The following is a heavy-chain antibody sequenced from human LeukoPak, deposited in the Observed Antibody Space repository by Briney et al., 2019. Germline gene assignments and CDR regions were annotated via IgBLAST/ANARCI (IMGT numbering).Heavy chain of an antibody. V-gene: IGHV3-53*01. CDR1: GFTVSSNY. CDR2: IYSGGST. CDR3: ARDFGWEYCSGGSCYPGSAFDI. Sequence: GGSLRLSCAASGFTVSSNYMSWVRQAPGKGLEWVSVIYSGGSTYYADSVEGRFTISRDNSKNTLYLQMNSLRAEDTAVYYCARDFGWEYCSGGSCYPGSAFDIWGQGTMVTVSS. J-gene: IGHJ3*02. D-gene: IGHD2-15*01.